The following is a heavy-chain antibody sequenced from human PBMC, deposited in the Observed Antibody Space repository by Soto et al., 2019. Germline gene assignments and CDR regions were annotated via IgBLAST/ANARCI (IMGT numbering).Heavy chain of an antibody. Sequence: EVQRLESGGNLVEPGGSLRLSCVVSGFTFGSYAMSWVRQAPEKGPEWVAILGGDGFTTYYADSVRGRFTISGDKSKSTRFLQMNSLRADDTGVYYCAKALRPSLNFFYYMDVWGRGTAVIVSS. CDR1: GFTFGSYA. CDR3: AKALRPSLNFFYYMDV. D-gene: IGHD2-2*01. V-gene: IGHV3-23*01. CDR2: LGGDGFTT. J-gene: IGHJ6*03.